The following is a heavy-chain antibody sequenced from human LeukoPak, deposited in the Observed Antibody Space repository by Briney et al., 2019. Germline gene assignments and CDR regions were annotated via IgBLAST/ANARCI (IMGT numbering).Heavy chain of an antibody. J-gene: IGHJ4*02. D-gene: IGHD4-17*01. CDR1: GFTFSDYW. CDR2: IKQDGSEK. CDR3: ARDLYGDYSPFDY. Sequence: GGSLRLSCAASGFTFSDYWMSWVRQAPGKGLEWVANIKQDGSEKHYVDSVKGRFTISRDNAKNSLYLQMNSLRAEDTAVYYCARDLYGDYSPFDYWGQGTLVTVSS. V-gene: IGHV3-7*04.